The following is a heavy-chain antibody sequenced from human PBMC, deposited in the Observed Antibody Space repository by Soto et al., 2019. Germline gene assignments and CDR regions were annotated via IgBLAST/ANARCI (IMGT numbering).Heavy chain of an antibody. J-gene: IGHJ4*02. Sequence: EVQLVESGGGLVKPGGSLRLSCAASGFTFSRYSMNWVRQAPGKGLEWVSSISSSGSYIYYADSVKGRFTISRDNAKNSLYLQINSLAAEYTAVYSCARAGRDCYNWDYWGQGTMVTVSS. V-gene: IGHV3-21*01. CDR2: ISSSGSYI. CDR3: ARAGRDCYNWDY. CDR1: GFTFSRYS. D-gene: IGHD2-21*01.